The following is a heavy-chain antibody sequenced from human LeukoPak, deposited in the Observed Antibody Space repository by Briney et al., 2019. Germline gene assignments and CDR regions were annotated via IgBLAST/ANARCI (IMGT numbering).Heavy chain of an antibody. J-gene: IGHJ4*02. D-gene: IGHD3-16*01. CDR1: GFTFSSYA. CDR2: ISSNGGST. CDR3: ARDYDYASDY. Sequence: GGSLRLSCAVSGFTFSSYAMHWVRQAPGKGLEYVSAISSNGGSTYYANSVKGRFTISRDNSKNTLYLQMGSLRAEDMAVYYRARDYDYASDYWGQGTLVTVSS. V-gene: IGHV3-64*01.